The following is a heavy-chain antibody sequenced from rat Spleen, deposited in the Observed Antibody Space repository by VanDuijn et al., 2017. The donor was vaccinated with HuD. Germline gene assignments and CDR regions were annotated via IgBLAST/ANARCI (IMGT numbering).Heavy chain of an antibody. CDR2: ISYEGRST. D-gene: IGHD1-3*01. CDR3: ATVSYGSYPFAY. V-gene: IGHV5-22*01. J-gene: IGHJ3*01. Sequence: EVQLVESGGGLVQPGRSMKLSCVASGFTFSHYDMAWVRQAPKKGLEWVASISYEGRSTYYGDSVKGRFTISRDNAKSSLYLQMDSLRSEDTATYYCATVSYGSYPFAYWGQGTLVTVSS. CDR1: GFTFSHYD.